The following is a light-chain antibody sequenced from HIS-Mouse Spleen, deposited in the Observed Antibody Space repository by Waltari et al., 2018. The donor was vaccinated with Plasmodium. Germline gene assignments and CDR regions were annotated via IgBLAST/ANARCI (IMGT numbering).Light chain of an antibody. V-gene: IGKV1-5*03. J-gene: IGKJ1*01. CDR2: KAY. Sequence: DIQMTQSPSTLSASVGDRVTITCRASQSISSWLAWYQQKPGKAPKLLIYKAYRLESGVRSRFSVSGSGTEFTLTISSLQPDDFATYYCQQYNSYQFGQGTKVESK. CDR3: QQYNSYQ. CDR1: QSISSW.